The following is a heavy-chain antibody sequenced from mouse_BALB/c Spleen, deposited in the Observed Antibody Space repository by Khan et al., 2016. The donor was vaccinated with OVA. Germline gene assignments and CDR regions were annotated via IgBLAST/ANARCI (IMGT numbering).Heavy chain of an antibody. D-gene: IGHD2-14*01. Sequence: QIQLVQSGPELRKPGETVKISCKASGYTFTIYGMNWVRQAPGKGLKWMGWINTYTGEPTYADDFKGRFAFSLETSASTAYLQLNNLKNEDTATYFCARVGYNGTIDYWGQGTSVTVSS. CDR1: GYTFTIYG. V-gene: IGHV9-3-1*01. J-gene: IGHJ4*01. CDR3: ARVGYNGTIDY. CDR2: INTYTGEP.